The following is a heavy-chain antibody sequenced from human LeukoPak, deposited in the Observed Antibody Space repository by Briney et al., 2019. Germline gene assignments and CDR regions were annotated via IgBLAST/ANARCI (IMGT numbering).Heavy chain of an antibody. D-gene: IGHD3-22*01. V-gene: IGHV3-53*01. Sequence: QPGGSLRLSCAASGFTVSSNYMSWVRQAPGKGLEWVSVIYSGGSTYYADSVRGRFTISRDNSKNTLYLQMNSLGAEDTAVYYCARVSYYDSSGYYFLSYVDYWGQGTLVTVSS. CDR3: ARVSYYDSSGYYFLSYVDY. CDR2: IYSGGST. J-gene: IGHJ4*02. CDR1: GFTVSSNY.